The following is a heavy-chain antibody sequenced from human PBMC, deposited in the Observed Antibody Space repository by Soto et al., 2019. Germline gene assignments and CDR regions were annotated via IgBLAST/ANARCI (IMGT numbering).Heavy chain of an antibody. V-gene: IGHV4-4*07. CDR3: ARDRDYYHSSGYYLHAFDI. CDR2: IYSSGST. Sequence: QVQLQESGPGLVKPSETLSLTCTVSGGSISSNYWSWIRQPAEKGLEWIGRIYSSGSTNYNPSLKSRVTMSVDPSKSHFSLKLSSVTAADTAVYYCARDRDYYHSSGYYLHAFDIWGQGTMVTVSS. CDR1: GGSISSNY. J-gene: IGHJ3*02. D-gene: IGHD3-22*01.